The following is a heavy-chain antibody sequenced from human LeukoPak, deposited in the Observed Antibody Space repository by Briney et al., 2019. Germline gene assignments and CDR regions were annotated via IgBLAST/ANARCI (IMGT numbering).Heavy chain of an antibody. D-gene: IGHD5-18*01. Sequence: GESPKISCQGSGYTFTNNWIGWVRQMPGKGLEWMGIINPADSDTRYGPSLQGQVAISADKSINTAYLQWSSLKASDTAIYFCVWGTGGYRYEYWGQGTPVTVSS. CDR2: INPADSDT. CDR3: VWGTGGYRYEY. CDR1: GYTFTNNW. V-gene: IGHV5-51*01. J-gene: IGHJ4*02.